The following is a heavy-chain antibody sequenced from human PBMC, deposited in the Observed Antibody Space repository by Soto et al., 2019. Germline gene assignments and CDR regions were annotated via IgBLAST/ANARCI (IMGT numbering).Heavy chain of an antibody. CDR1: GFTFSSYG. D-gene: IGHD5-12*01. V-gene: IGHV3-30*18. CDR2: ISYDGSNK. CDR3: ANYYSGYDYVY. J-gene: IGHJ4*02. Sequence: HPGGSLRLSCAASGFTFSSYGMHWVRQAPGKGLEWVAVISYDGSNKYYADSVKGRFTISRDNSKNTLYLQMNSLRAEDTAVYYCANYYSGYDYVYWGQGTLVTVSS.